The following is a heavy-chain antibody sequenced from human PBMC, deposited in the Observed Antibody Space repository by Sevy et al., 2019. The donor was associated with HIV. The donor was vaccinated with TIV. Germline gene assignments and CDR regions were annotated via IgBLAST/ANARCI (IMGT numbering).Heavy chain of an antibody. V-gene: IGHV1-18*01. D-gene: IGHD3-22*01. CDR1: GYTFTSYG. CDR3: ARDQIRSRGFVLRSRYQKLGDAFDI. J-gene: IGHJ3*02. Sequence: ASVKVSCKASGYTFTSYGISWVRQAPGQGLEWMGWISAYNGNKNYAQTLQGRVTMTTDTSTSTAYMELRSLRSDDTAVYYCARDQIRSRGFVLRSRYQKLGDAFDIWGQGTMVTVSS. CDR2: ISAYNGNK.